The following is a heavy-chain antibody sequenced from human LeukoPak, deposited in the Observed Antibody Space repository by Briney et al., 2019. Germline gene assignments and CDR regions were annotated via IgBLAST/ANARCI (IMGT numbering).Heavy chain of an antibody. D-gene: IGHD6-19*01. V-gene: IGHV4-59*01. Sequence: PSETLSLTCTVSGGSISSYYWSWIRQPPGKGLEWIGYIYYSGSTNYNPSLKSRVTISVDTSNNQFSLKLSSVTAADTAEYYCARRAGGSSGWWDYFDSWGQGILVTVSS. CDR2: IYYSGST. J-gene: IGHJ4*02. CDR1: GGSISSYY. CDR3: ARRAGGSSGWWDYFDS.